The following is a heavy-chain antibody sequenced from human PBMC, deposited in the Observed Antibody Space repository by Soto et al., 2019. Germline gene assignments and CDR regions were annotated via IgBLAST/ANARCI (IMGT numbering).Heavy chain of an antibody. CDR1: GFTFCSYT. V-gene: IGHV3-21*01. D-gene: IGHD6-25*01. CDR2: ISSSSIYI. J-gene: IGHJ6*02. Sequence: PGGSLRLSCAASGFTFCSYTINWVRQAPGKGLEWVSSISSSSIYIYYADSVKGRFTISRDNAKNSLFLQMNNLRAEDTAVYFCAREGGDPPYYYFGLDVWGQGTTVTV. CDR3: AREGGDPPYYYFGLDV.